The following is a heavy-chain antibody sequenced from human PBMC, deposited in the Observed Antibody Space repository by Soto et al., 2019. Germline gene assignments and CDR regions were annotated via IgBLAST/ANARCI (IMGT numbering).Heavy chain of an antibody. CDR3: ARLTSSYFDY. D-gene: IGHD3-9*01. Sequence: ASETLSLTCTVSGGSISTYYWSWIRQPPGKGLEWIGYIYYSGSTNYNPSLKSRVTISVDTSKNQFSLKLSSVTAADTAVYYCARLTSSYFDYWGQGTLVTVS. CDR1: GGSISTYY. CDR2: IYYSGST. J-gene: IGHJ4*02. V-gene: IGHV4-59*08.